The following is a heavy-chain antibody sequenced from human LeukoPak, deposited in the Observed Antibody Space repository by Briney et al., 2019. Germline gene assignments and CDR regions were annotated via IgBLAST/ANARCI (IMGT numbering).Heavy chain of an antibody. J-gene: IGHJ4*02. D-gene: IGHD3-10*01. Sequence: SETLSLTCTVSGGSISGSYWSWIRQPPGKGLEWIAYMYNSGGTNYNPSLKSRVTISIDTSKNQFSLKLSSLTAADTAVYYCAKAPPRLLWFGEFSHYWGQGTLVTVSS. V-gene: IGHV4-59*01. CDR2: MYNSGGT. CDR3: AKAPPRLLWFGEFSHY. CDR1: GGSISGSY.